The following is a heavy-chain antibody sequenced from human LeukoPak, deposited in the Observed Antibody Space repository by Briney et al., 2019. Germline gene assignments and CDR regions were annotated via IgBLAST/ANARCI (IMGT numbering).Heavy chain of an antibody. CDR2: LRNDESEV. J-gene: IGHJ4*02. CDR1: GFIFRNYG. Sequence: PGGSLRLSCAASGFIFRNYGMHWVRQAPAKGLEWVAFLRNDESEVFYADSVKGRFTISRDNSKNTLYLQMSSLRHEDTAVYYCVKDTGRGDFWGQGTQVTVSS. V-gene: IGHV3-30*02. D-gene: IGHD1-14*01. CDR3: VKDTGRGDF.